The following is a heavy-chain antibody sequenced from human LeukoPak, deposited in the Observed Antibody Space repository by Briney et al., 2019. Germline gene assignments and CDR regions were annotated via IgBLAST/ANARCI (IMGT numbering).Heavy chain of an antibody. CDR1: GFTFSAYA. CDR2: ISYDGSNK. J-gene: IGHJ4*02. CDR3: AKSITAAGSHYFDF. Sequence: GGSLRLSCAASGFTFSAYAIHWVRQAPGKGLEWVAVISYDGSNKYYADFVKGRFTISRDNSKNTLYLQMNSLRDEDTAVYYCAKSITAAGSHYFDFWGQGTLVTVSS. V-gene: IGHV3-30-3*01. D-gene: IGHD6-13*01.